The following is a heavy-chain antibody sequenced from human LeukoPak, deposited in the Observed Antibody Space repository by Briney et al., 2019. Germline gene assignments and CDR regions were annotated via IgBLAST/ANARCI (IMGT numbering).Heavy chain of an antibody. D-gene: IGHD2-21*01. J-gene: IGHJ6*02. CDR2: INPNSGDT. Sequence: ASVKVSCKASGYTFTGYYMHWVRQAPGQGPEWMGWINPNSGDTNYAERFQGRVTMTKATSITTAYMELSRLTFDDTAVYYCARGTGGLWSNYGMDVWGQGATVTVSS. V-gene: IGHV1-2*02. CDR1: GYTFTGYY. CDR3: ARGTGGLWSNYGMDV.